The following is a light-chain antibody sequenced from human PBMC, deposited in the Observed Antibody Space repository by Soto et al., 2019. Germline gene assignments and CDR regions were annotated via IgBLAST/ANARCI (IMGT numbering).Light chain of an antibody. J-gene: IGKJ2*01. CDR3: QLYHSSSYT. V-gene: IGKV3-20*01. CDR1: QSVTSSY. Sequence: EIVLTQSPGTLSLSPGERATLSCRASQSVTSSYLAWYQQKPGQAPRLLIYGASRRATDIPDRFSGSGSGTDFTLTISRLEPEDFAVYYWQLYHSSSYTFGQGTKLEIK. CDR2: GAS.